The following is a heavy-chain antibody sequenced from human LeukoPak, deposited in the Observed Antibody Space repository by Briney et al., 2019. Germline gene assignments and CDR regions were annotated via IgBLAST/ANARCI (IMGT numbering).Heavy chain of an antibody. CDR2: IYSGGST. D-gene: IGHD6-13*01. CDR3: ASSIVAAGTSPFDY. Sequence: GESLRLSCAPSGFTVFNNYMSWVRRAPGKGLEWVSLIYSGGSTYYADSVKGRFTISRDNSKNTLYLQMNSLRAEDTAVYYCASSIVAAGTSPFDYWGQGTLVTVSS. V-gene: IGHV3-53*01. J-gene: IGHJ4*02. CDR1: GFTVFNNY.